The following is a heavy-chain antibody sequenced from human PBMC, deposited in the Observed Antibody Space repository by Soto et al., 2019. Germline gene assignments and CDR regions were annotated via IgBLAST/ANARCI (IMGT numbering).Heavy chain of an antibody. V-gene: IGHV3-7*01. Sequence: GGSLRLSCAASGFTFSSYWMSWVRQAPGKGLEWVANIKQDGSEKYYVDSVKGRFTISRDNAKNSLYLQMNSLRAEDTAVYYCARDIVVVPAAIIYYYYYMDVRGKGTTVTVSS. CDR2: IKQDGSEK. CDR3: ARDIVVVPAAIIYYYYYMDV. J-gene: IGHJ6*03. D-gene: IGHD2-2*01. CDR1: GFTFSSYW.